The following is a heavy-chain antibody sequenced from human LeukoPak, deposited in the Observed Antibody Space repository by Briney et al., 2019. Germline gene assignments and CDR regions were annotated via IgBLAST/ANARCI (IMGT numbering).Heavy chain of an antibody. Sequence: SETLSLTCAVYGGSFSGYYWSWIRQPPGKGLEWIGALNHSGSTNYNPSLKSRVTISVDTSKNQFSLKLSSVTAADTAVYYCARARSWIQLWLRGPLDYWGQGTLVTVSS. J-gene: IGHJ4*02. CDR1: GGSFSGYY. V-gene: IGHV4-34*01. CDR2: LNHSGST. CDR3: ARARSWIQLWLRGPLDY. D-gene: IGHD5-18*01.